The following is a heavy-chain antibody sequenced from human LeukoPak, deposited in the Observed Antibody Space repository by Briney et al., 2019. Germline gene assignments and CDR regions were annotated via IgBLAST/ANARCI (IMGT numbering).Heavy chain of an antibody. Sequence: GGSLRLSCAASGFTFTSYAMTWVRQAPGKGLEWVSGISNSGSSTYYADSVKGRFTISRDNSKNTLYLQLSSLRAEDTAVYYCAKAVGATKYYFDYWGQGTLVTVSS. CDR1: GFTFTSYA. CDR2: ISNSGSST. V-gene: IGHV3-23*05. D-gene: IGHD1-26*01. CDR3: AKAVGATKYYFDY. J-gene: IGHJ4*02.